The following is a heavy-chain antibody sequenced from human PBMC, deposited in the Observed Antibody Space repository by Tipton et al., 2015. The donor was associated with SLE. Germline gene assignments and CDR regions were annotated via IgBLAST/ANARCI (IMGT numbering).Heavy chain of an antibody. D-gene: IGHD4-11*01. Sequence: LRLSCTVSGGSISSYFWSWIRQSPGKGLEWIGYIYYRGSTSYNPSLKSRVSISLDTSKNQFALRLSSVTAADTGVYYCARTGAYSNFYYYYCMDVWGEGTTVTVSS. J-gene: IGHJ6*03. V-gene: IGHV4-59*01. CDR1: GGSISSYF. CDR3: ARTGAYSNFYYYYCMDV. CDR2: IYYRGST.